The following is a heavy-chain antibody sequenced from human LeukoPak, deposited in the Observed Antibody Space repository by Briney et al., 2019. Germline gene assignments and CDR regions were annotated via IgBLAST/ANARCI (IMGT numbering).Heavy chain of an antibody. J-gene: IGHJ5*02. D-gene: IGHD4-17*01. V-gene: IGHV1-69*02. CDR3: ERATGYGDYGGLFDP. CDR2: IIPILGIA. Sequence: SVKVSCKASGGTFSSYTISWVRQAPGQGRECMGRIIPILGIANYAQKFQGRVTITADKSTSTAYRCLCSLRAEEPAVYYCERATGYGDYGGLFDPWGQGTLVTVSS. CDR1: GGTFSSYT.